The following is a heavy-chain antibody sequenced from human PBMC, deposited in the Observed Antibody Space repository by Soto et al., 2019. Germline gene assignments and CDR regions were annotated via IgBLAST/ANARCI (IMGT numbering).Heavy chain of an antibody. CDR1: GFTFYNHG. D-gene: IGHD3-10*01. V-gene: IGHV3-9*01. CDR3: AKEDSEFSGYMDV. J-gene: IGHJ6*03. CDR2: ITWSSDSM. Sequence: EVQLVESGGGLVQPGRSLRLSCVASGFTFYNHGMHWVRQAPGRGLEWVSGITWSSDSMGYADSVKRRFTISRDNAKNSLYLQMNTLRPADTALYYCAKEDSEFSGYMDVWGKGTTVTVSS.